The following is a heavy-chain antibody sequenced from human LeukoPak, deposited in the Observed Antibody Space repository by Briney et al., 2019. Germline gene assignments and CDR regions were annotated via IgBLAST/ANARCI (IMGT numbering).Heavy chain of an antibody. CDR1: GFTFSSYA. D-gene: IGHD3-10*01. CDR2: ISGSGGST. V-gene: IGHV3-23*01. Sequence: PGGSLRLSCAASGFTFSSYAMSWVRQAPGKGLEWVSAISGSGGSTYYADSVKGRFTISRDNSKNTLYLQMNSLRAEDTAVYYCAKDVLLWFGELSAADAFDIWGQGTIVTVSS. CDR3: AKDVLLWFGELSAADAFDI. J-gene: IGHJ3*02.